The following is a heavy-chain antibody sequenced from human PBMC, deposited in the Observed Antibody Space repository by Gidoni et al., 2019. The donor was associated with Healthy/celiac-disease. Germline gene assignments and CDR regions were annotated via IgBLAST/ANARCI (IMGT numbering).Heavy chain of an antibody. D-gene: IGHD5-18*01. Sequence: QVQLQESGPGLVKPSETLSLTCTVSGGSISSYYWSWIRQPPGKGLEWIGYIYYSGSTNYNPSLKSRVTISVDTSKNQFSLKLSSVTAADTAVYYCARGEQLWLYDYWGQGTLVTVSS. CDR2: IYYSGST. V-gene: IGHV4-59*01. J-gene: IGHJ4*02. CDR1: GGSISSYY. CDR3: ARGEQLWLYDY.